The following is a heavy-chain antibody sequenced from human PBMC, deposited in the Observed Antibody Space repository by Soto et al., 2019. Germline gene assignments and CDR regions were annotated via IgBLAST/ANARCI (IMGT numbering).Heavy chain of an antibody. CDR3: ARGPGESKPYYFDY. CDR2: ISAYNGNT. CDR1: GYTFTTYG. Sequence: ASVKVSCKASGYTFTTYGFSWVRQAPGQGLEWMGWISAYNGNTNYAENLQGRVTTTTDTSTTTAYMELRSLRSDDTAVYYCARGPGESKPYYFDYWGQGTLVTVSS. J-gene: IGHJ4*02. V-gene: IGHV1-18*01.